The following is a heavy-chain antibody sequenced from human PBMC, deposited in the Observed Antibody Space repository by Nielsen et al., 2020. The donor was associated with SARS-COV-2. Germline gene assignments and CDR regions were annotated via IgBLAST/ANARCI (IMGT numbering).Heavy chain of an antibody. J-gene: IGHJ3*02. D-gene: IGHD7-27*01. CDR2: ISYDGSNK. V-gene: IGHV3-30*18. Sequence: VRQAPGKGLEWVAVISYDGSNKYYADSVKGRFTISRDNSKNTLYLQMNSLRAEDTAVYYCAKLLGIGAFDIWGQGTMVTVSS. CDR3: AKLLGIGAFDI.